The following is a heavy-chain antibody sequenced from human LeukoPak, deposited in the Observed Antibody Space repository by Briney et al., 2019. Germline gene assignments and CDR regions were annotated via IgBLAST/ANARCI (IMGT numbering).Heavy chain of an antibody. CDR1: GFTFSSYW. CDR3: ARAGHVITMIVVLDAFDI. D-gene: IGHD3-22*01. Sequence: GGSLRLSCAASGFTFSSYWMSWVRQAPGKGLEWVANIKQDGSEKYYVDSVKGRFTISRDNAKSSLYLQMNTLRAEDTAVYYCARAGHVITMIVVLDAFDIWGQGTMVTVSS. CDR2: IKQDGSEK. V-gene: IGHV3-7*02. J-gene: IGHJ3*02.